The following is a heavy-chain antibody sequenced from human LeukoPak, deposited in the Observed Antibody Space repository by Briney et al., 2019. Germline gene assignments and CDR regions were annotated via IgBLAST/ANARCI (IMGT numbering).Heavy chain of an antibody. Sequence: SETLSLTCTVSGGSISSYYWSWIRQPPGKGLEWIGYIYYSGSTNYNPSLKSRVTISVDTPKNQFSLKLSSVTAADTAVYYCARRALYGDYDYFDYWGQGTLVTVSS. CDR1: GGSISSYY. CDR3: ARRALYGDYDYFDY. CDR2: IYYSGST. V-gene: IGHV4-59*01. D-gene: IGHD4-17*01. J-gene: IGHJ4*02.